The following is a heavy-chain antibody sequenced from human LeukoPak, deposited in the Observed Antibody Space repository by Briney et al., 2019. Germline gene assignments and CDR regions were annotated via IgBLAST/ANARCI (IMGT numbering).Heavy chain of an antibody. D-gene: IGHD6-25*01. J-gene: IGHJ2*01. CDR2: ISSRGSSI. CDR1: GFIFSSYS. Sequence: GGSLRLSCEASGFIFSSYSMNWVRQAPGKGLEWVSYISSRGSSIYYADSVKGRFTISRDNAKNTLYLQMNSLTAEDTAVYYCARGPPWYFDLWGRGTLVTVSS. CDR3: ARGPPWYFDL. V-gene: IGHV3-48*04.